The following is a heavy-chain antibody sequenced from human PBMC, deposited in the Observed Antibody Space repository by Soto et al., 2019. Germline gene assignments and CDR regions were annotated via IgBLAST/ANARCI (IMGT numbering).Heavy chain of an antibody. CDR2: LIAMLGTP. V-gene: IGHV1-69*13. D-gene: IGHD5-18*01. CDR3: ARGAMANFDY. Sequence: SVKVSCKASGGTFGSHGIAWVRQAPGQGLEWMGGLIAMLGTPTYARRVQGRATITADESLTSSYLELRSLRSEDTAVYFCARGAMANFDYWGQGTVVTVSS. CDR1: GGTFGSHG. J-gene: IGHJ4*02.